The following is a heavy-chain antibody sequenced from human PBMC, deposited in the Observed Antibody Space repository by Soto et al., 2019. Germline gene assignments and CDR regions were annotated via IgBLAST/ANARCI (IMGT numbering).Heavy chain of an antibody. Sequence: PWGSLRLSCATSGFSFNIFGMHWVRQAPGKALEWVFLISKNGDNQYYVYSAKVRFIIYRDNPKNSLYLQLHSLRPDDKAVYYCAKDADNAAFDXWGQGTRVTV. CDR3: AKDADNAAFDX. CDR1: GFSFNIFG. V-gene: IGHV3-30*18. J-gene: IGHJ3*01. CDR2: ISKNGDNQ.